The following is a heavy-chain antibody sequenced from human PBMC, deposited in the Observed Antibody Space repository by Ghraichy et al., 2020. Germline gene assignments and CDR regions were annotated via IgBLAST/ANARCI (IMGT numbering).Heavy chain of an antibody. D-gene: IGHD2-2*03. J-gene: IGHJ3*02. CDR2: ISHSGST. V-gene: IGHV4-34*01. CDR3: ARGCRGYCSSTICYKGFRGAFDI. CDR1: GGSFSGYY. Sequence: SETLSLTCAVYGGSFSGYYWSWIRQPPGKGLEWIGEISHSGSTNYNPSLKSRVTISVDTSKNQFSLKLNSVTAAGTAVYYCARGCRGYCSSTICYKGFRGAFDIWGQGTMVTVSS.